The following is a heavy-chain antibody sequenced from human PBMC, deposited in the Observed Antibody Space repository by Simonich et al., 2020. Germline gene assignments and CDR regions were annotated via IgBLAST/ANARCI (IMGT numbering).Heavy chain of an antibody. CDR3: ASSKLATIDY. J-gene: IGHJ4*02. CDR1: GYTFTGYY. V-gene: IGHV1-2*02. Sequence: QVQLVQSGAEVKKPGASVKVSCKASGYTFTGYYMHWVRQAPGQGLEWRGWINPKCGGTNDAQKVKGRVTMTRDTSISTAYMELSRLRSDDTAVYYCASSKLATIDYWGQGTLVTVSS. D-gene: IGHD5-12*01. CDR2: INPKCGGT.